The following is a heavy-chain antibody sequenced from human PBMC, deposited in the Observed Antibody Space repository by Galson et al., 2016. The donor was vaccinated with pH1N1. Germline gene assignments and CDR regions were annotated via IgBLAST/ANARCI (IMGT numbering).Heavy chain of an antibody. Sequence: SETLSLTCTVSGGSVSTTDNYWSWIRQAPGKGLEWIGYISYSGTTSYNPSLKTRVTISVDTSKNQFSLKLSSVTAADTALYYCARDRAFIVVGEGWYYYYG. CDR3: ARDRAFIVVGEGWYYYYG. CDR2: ISYSGTT. V-gene: IGHV4-61*08. D-gene: IGHD3-22*01. J-gene: IGHJ6*01. CDR1: GGSVSTTDNY.